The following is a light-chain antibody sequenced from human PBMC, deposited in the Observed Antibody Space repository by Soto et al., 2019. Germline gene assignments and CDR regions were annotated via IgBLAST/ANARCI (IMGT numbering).Light chain of an antibody. Sequence: DTQMTQSPSTLSGSVGDRVTITCRASQTIRSWLAWYQQKPGKAPKLLIYKASTLKSGVPSRFSGSGSGTEFTLTISSLQPDDFATYYCQHYNSYSEAFGQGTKVDIK. CDR3: QHYNSYSEA. J-gene: IGKJ1*01. CDR1: QTIRSW. CDR2: KAS. V-gene: IGKV1-5*03.